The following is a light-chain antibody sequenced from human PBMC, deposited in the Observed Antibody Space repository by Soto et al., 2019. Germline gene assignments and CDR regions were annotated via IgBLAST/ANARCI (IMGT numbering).Light chain of an antibody. V-gene: IGKV3-15*01. CDR1: QSVSGN. Sequence: EIVMTQSPATLSVSPGERATLSCRASQSVSGNLAWYQHKPGQAPRLLIYDTSTRAADIPARFGGSGSGTDFTLTISSLQSEDFAVYYCQQYNHWRSISFGQGTRLEIK. J-gene: IGKJ5*01. CDR3: QQYNHWRSIS. CDR2: DTS.